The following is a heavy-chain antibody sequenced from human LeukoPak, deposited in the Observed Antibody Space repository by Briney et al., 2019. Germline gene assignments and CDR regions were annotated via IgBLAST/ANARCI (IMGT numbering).Heavy chain of an antibody. D-gene: IGHD3-10*01. V-gene: IGHV3-48*03. CDR3: ARDQRITMVRGVIINDRWFDP. J-gene: IGHJ5*02. Sequence: GGPLRLSCAASGFTFSSYEMNWVRQAPGKGLEWVSYISSSGSTIYYADSVKGRFTISRDNAKNSLYLQMNSLRAEDTAVYYCARDQRITMVRGVIINDRWFDPWGQGTLVTVSS. CDR1: GFTFSSYE. CDR2: ISSSGSTI.